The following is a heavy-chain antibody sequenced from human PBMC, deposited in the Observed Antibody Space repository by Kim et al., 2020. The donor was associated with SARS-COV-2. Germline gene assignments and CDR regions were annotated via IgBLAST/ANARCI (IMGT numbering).Heavy chain of an antibody. Sequence: GGSLRLSCAASGFTFSSYSMNWVRQAPGKGLEWVSSISSSSSYIYYADSVKGRFTISRDNAKNSLYLQMNSLRAEDTAVYYCARDLYYGSGSYYAHLKDYYYYYGMDVWGQGTTVTVSS. CDR2: ISSSSSYI. D-gene: IGHD3-10*01. J-gene: IGHJ6*02. CDR1: GFTFSSYS. CDR3: ARDLYYGSGSYYAHLKDYYYYYGMDV. V-gene: IGHV3-21*01.